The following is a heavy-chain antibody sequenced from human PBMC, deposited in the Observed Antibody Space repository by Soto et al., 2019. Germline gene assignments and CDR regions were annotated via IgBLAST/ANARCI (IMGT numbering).Heavy chain of an antibody. Sequence: PXETLSLTCTVSGCSISSYYWSWIRQPPGKGLEWIGYIYYSGSTNYNPSLKSRVTISVDTSKNQFSLKLSSVTAADTAVYYCARGRFYGDYENYYYYGMDVWGQGTTVTVSS. CDR2: IYYSGST. D-gene: IGHD4-17*01. J-gene: IGHJ6*02. V-gene: IGHV4-59*01. CDR1: GCSISSYY. CDR3: ARGRFYGDYENYYYYGMDV.